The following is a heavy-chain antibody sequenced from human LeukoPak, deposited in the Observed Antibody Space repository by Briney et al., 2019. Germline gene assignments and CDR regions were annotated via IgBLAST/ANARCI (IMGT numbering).Heavy chain of an antibody. D-gene: IGHD1-26*01. J-gene: IGHJ4*02. CDR1: GFTFSTYG. V-gene: IGHV3-33*01. CDR2: IWSDGSNE. Sequence: GGSLRLSRAASGFTFSTYGMHWVRQAPGKGLGWVAVIWSDGSNEYYVDSVKGRFTISRDNSKNTLYLQMNSLRVEDTAVYYCARGEPPDYWGQGTLVTVSS. CDR3: ARGEPPDY.